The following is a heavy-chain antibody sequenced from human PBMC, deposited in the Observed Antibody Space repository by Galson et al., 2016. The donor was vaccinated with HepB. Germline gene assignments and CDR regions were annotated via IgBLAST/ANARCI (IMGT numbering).Heavy chain of an antibody. J-gene: IGHJ5*02. CDR1: GDSVNSAGYF. D-gene: IGHD3-10*01. CDR2: IYYSGIT. Sequence: TLSLTCAVSGDSVNSAGYFWSWIRQLPGKGLEWIGYIYYSGITHYNPSLSGRVAFSLDTSKNHLSLNLSTVTAADTAIYYCARGMGYGSGDYFELDPWGQGKLVTVSP. V-gene: IGHV4-31*11. CDR3: ARGMGYGSGDYFELDP.